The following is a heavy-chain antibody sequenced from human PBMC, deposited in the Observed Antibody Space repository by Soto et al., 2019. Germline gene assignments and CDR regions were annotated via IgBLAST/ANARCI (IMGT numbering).Heavy chain of an antibody. CDR1: GGSVSSGSYY. Sequence: SETLSLTCTVSGGSVSSGSYYWSWIRQPPGKGLEWIGYIYYSGSTNYNPSLKSRVTISVDTSKNQFSLKLSSVTAADTAVYYCARDRYDILTGYYLGYFDYWGQGXLVTVSS. D-gene: IGHD3-9*01. J-gene: IGHJ4*02. V-gene: IGHV4-61*01. CDR2: IYYSGST. CDR3: ARDRYDILTGYYLGYFDY.